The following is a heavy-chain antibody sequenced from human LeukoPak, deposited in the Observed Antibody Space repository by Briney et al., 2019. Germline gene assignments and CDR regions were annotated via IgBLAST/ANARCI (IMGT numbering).Heavy chain of an antibody. CDR3: ARDKGYNQNLDY. J-gene: IGHJ4*02. V-gene: IGHV3-73*01. CDR2: IRSKANSYAT. CDR1: GFTFSGSA. D-gene: IGHD5-24*01. Sequence: PGGSLKLSCAASGFTFSGSAMHWVRQASGKGLEWVGRIRSKANSYATAYAASVKGRFTISRDNAKNSLYLQMNSLRAEDTAVYYCARDKGYNQNLDYWGQGTLVTVSS.